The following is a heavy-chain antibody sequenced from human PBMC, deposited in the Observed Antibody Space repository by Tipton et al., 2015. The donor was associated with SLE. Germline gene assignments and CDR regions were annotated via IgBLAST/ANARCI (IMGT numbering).Heavy chain of an antibody. V-gene: IGHV4-59*11. CDR2: IYYSGST. Sequence: TLSLTCTVSGGSISSHYWSWIRQPPGKGLEWIGYIYYSGSTNYNPSLKSQVTISVDTSKNQFSLKLSSVTAADTAVYYCARASAGDSSGYYYSYYFDYWGQGTLVTVSS. D-gene: IGHD3-22*01. J-gene: IGHJ4*02. CDR1: GGSISSHY. CDR3: ARASAGDSSGYYYSYYFDY.